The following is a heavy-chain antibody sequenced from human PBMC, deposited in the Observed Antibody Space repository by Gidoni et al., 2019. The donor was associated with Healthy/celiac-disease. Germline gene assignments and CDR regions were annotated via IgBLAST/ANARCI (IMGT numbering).Heavy chain of an antibody. V-gene: IGHV4-59*01. J-gene: IGHJ4*02. Sequence: QVHLQESGPGLVKPSETLSLTCTVSGGSISSYYCSWIRQPPGKGLEWIGYIHYSGSTNYNPSLKSRVTISVDTSKNQFSLKLSSVTAADTAVYYCARDLGYSYGPYYFDYWGQGTLVTVSS. CDR2: IHYSGST. CDR1: GGSISSYY. D-gene: IGHD5-18*01. CDR3: ARDLGYSYGPYYFDY.